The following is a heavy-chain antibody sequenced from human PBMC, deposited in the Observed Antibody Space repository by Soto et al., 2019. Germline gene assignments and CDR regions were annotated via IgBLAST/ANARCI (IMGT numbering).Heavy chain of an antibody. CDR3: VRHGGRYCSGGSCRPLYYMDV. D-gene: IGHD2-15*01. Sequence: SETLSLTCTFSGGSISTYYWSWIRQPPGKGLEWIGYIYYSGSTNYNPSLKSRVTISVDTSKNQFSLKLSSVTAADTAVYYCVRHGGRYCSGGSCRPLYYMDVWGKGTTVTVS. V-gene: IGHV4-59*08. CDR1: GGSISTYY. J-gene: IGHJ6*03. CDR2: IYYSGST.